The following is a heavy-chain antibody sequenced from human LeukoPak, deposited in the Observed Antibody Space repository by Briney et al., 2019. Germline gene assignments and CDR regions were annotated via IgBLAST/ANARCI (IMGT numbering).Heavy chain of an antibody. CDR2: NTSKVDGETT. V-gene: IGHV3-15*01. CDR3: AIDEPNYAPYDFDY. CDR1: RFTFSNAW. J-gene: IGHJ4*02. Sequence: GGSLRLSCAASRFTFSNAWMNWVRQAPGKGLQWVGGNTSKVDGETTDYAAPVKGRFTITRADSNNMVYLQMNSLKIEDTAVYYCAIDEPNYAPYDFDYWGQGTLVTVSS. D-gene: IGHD4/OR15-4a*01.